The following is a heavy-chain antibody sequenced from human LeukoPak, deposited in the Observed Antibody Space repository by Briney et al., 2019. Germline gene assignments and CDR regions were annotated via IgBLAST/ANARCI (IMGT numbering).Heavy chain of an antibody. Sequence: PSETLSLTCTVSGGSISSYYWSWIRQPAGKGLEWIGRIYTSGSNNYNPTLTSRVTITVDTSKNQFALKLSSVTAADTAVYYCARANRIAVAGTWGQGTLVTVSS. J-gene: IGHJ5*02. CDR3: ARANRIAVAGT. D-gene: IGHD6-19*01. V-gene: IGHV4-4*07. CDR1: GGSISSYY. CDR2: IYTSGSN.